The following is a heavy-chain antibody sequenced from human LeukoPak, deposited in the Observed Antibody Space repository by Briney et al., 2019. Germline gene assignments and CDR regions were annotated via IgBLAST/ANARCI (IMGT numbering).Heavy chain of an antibody. D-gene: IGHD4-23*01. CDR3: ARVPYGGYFDY. CDR1: GFTVSSNY. V-gene: IGHV3-66*01. CDR2: IYSGGST. J-gene: IGHJ4*02. Sequence: GGSLRLSCAASGFTVSSNYMSWVRQAPGKGLEWVSVIYSGGSTYYADSVKGRFTISRDNSKNTLYLQMNSLRAEDTAVYYCARVPYGGYFDYWGQGTLVTVSS.